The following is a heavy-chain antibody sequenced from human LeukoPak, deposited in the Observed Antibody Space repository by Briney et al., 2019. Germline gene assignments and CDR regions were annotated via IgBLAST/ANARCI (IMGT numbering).Heavy chain of an antibody. CDR3: AKDNYCSTTTCYNPHYYMDV. J-gene: IGHJ6*03. CDR1: GFTFSSYA. Sequence: PGGSLRLSCAASGFTFSSYAMHWVRQAPGKGLEWVAFIRYDGSNKYYADSVKGRFTISRDDSKITLYLQMNSLRAEDTAVYYCAKDNYCSTTTCYNPHYYMDVWGKGTTVTVSS. V-gene: IGHV3-30*02. D-gene: IGHD2-2*02. CDR2: IRYDGSNK.